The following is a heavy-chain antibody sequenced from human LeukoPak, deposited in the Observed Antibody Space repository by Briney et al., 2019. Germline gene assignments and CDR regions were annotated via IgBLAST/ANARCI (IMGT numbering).Heavy chain of an antibody. D-gene: IGHD3-9*01. CDR3: AKDEYLDASAVLRYFDWTS. CDR2: ISGSGGST. V-gene: IGHV3-23*01. Sequence: GGSLRLSCAASGFTFSSYAMSWVRQAPGKGLEWVSAISGSGGSTYYADSVKGRFTISRDNSKNTLYLQMNSLRAEDTAVYYCAKDEYLDASAVLRYFDWTSWGQGTLVTVSS. CDR1: GFTFSSYA. J-gene: IGHJ5*02.